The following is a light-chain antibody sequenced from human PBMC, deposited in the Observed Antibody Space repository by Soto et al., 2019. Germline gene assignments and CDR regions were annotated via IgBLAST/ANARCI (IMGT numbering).Light chain of an antibody. CDR2: GAS. V-gene: IGKV3-20*01. CDR1: QSVSSSY. Sequence: EIVLTQSPGTLSLSPGERATLSCRASQSVSSSYLAWYQQKPGQAPRLLIYGASSRDTGIPDRFSGSGSVTDFTLTISRLEPEVFAVYYCQQYGSSPLYTFGQGTKLEIK. J-gene: IGKJ2*01. CDR3: QQYGSSPLYT.